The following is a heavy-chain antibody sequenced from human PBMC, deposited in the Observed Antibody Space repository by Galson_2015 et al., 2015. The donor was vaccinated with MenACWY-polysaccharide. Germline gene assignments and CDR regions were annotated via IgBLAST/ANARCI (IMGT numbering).Heavy chain of an antibody. Sequence: TLSLTCTVSGGSISSGDSYWSWIRQSPGKGLEWIGYIYYSGRTNYSPSLKSRATVSLDTSKNQFSLKLSFVTAADTAVYYCASLPLGNCGSVSCYGYFHHWGQGTLVTASS. V-gene: IGHV4-30-4*01. CDR2: IYYSGRT. J-gene: IGHJ1*01. CDR3: ASLPLGNCGSVSCYGYFHH. D-gene: IGHD2-2*01. CDR1: GGSISSGDSY.